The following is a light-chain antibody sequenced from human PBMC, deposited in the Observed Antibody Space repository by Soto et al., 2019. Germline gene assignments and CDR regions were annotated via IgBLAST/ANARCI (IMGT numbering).Light chain of an antibody. Sequence: DIQMTQSPSSLSASVGDRVTITCRASQGIRNALDWFQQKPGKAPKRLIFTASTLQSGVPSRFSGSGSGTEFTLTIISXQPEDFATYYCLQHKSYPWTFGQGTKVDIK. J-gene: IGKJ1*01. V-gene: IGKV1-17*01. CDR1: QGIRNA. CDR3: LQHKSYPWT. CDR2: TAS.